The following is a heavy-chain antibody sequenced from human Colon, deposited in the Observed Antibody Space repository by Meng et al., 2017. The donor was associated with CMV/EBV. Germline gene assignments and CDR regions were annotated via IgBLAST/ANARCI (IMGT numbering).Heavy chain of an antibody. CDR1: GFTFSNYA. J-gene: IGHJ5*02. D-gene: IGHD2-2*01. V-gene: IGHV3-23*01. CDR3: ARDSRYQGWFDR. CDR2: ISGRSDST. Sequence: GGSLRLSCVGSGFTFSNYAMSWVRQAPGKGLEWVSAISGRSDSTNYAVSVKGRFTISRDNSKNTLYLEMNSLRAEDTAPYYCARDSRYQGWFDRWGQGTLVTVSS.